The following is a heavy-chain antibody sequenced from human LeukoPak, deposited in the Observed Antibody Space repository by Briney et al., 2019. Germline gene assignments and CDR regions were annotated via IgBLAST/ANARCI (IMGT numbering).Heavy chain of an antibody. CDR2: IFSST. CDR1: GFTVSSNS. CDR3: AKATGYLL. Sequence: GGSLRLSCTVSGFTVSSNSMSWVRQAPGRGLEWVSFIFSSTHYSDSVKGRFTISRDNSKNHLYLQMNSLRAEDTAVYYCAKATGYLLWGQGTLVTVSS. J-gene: IGHJ4*02. V-gene: IGHV3-53*01. D-gene: IGHD1-14*01.